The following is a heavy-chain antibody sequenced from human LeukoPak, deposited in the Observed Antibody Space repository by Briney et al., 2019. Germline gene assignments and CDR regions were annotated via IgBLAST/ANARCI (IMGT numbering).Heavy chain of an antibody. CDR3: AKASEEMATRYFDL. CDR1: GFTFSSYG. Sequence: GGSLRLSCAASGFTFSSYGMHWVRQAPGKGLEWVAVISYDGSNKYYADSVKGRFTISRDNAKNSLYLQMNSLRAEDTALYYCAKASEEMATRYFDLWGRGTLVTVSS. CDR2: ISYDGSNK. V-gene: IGHV3-30*18. J-gene: IGHJ2*01. D-gene: IGHD5-24*01.